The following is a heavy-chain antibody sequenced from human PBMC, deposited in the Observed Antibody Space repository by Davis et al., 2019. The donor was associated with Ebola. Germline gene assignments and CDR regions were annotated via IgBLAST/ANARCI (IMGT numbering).Heavy chain of an antibody. CDR3: ARDNGGSSPHYYYYYYGMDV. CDR2: MNPNSGNT. D-gene: IGHD6-6*01. V-gene: IGHV1-18*01. J-gene: IGHJ6*02. CDR1: GYTFTSYD. Sequence: ASVKVSCNASGYTFTSYDINWVRQATGQGLEWMGWMNPNSGNTNYAQKLQGRVTMTTDTSTSTAYMELRSLRSDDTAVYYCARDNGGSSPHYYYYYYGMDVWGQGTTVTVSS.